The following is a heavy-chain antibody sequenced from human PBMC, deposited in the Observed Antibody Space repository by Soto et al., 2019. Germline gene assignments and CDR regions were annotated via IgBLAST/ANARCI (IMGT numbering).Heavy chain of an antibody. CDR3: ASAAPFNYGGNSGFDF. D-gene: IGHD4-17*01. J-gene: IGHJ4*02. CDR1: GFTFRNNW. CDR2: IKSDGSST. V-gene: IGHV3-74*03. Sequence: GPLQLSCSASGFTFRNNWIHWVRQAPGKGLVWVSGIKSDGSSTTYADSVKGRFTISRDNAKNTLYLQMNSLRAEDTAVYYCASAAPFNYGGNSGFDFWGQGTQVTVSS.